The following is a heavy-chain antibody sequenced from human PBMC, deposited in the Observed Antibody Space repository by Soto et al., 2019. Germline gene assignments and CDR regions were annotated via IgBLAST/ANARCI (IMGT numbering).Heavy chain of an antibody. Sequence: SETLSLACAVYGGSFSGYYWSWIRQPPGKGLEWIGEINHSGSTNYNPSLKSRVTISVDTSKNQFSLKLSSVTAADTAVYYCARTGVVAATVDYWGQGTLVT. CDR3: ARTGVVAATVDY. J-gene: IGHJ4*02. CDR2: INHSGST. V-gene: IGHV4-34*01. CDR1: GGSFSGYY. D-gene: IGHD2-15*01.